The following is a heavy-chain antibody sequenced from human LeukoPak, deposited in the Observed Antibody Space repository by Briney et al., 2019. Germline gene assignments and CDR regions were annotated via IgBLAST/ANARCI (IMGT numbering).Heavy chain of an antibody. Sequence: ASLKVSCKASRGTFSSYAISWVRQSPGQRLEWMGRIIPILGIANYAQKFQDRVTITADKSTSTAYMELSSLRSEDTAVYYCARMIAVTGGWYWGQGTLVTVSS. CDR1: RGTFSSYA. J-gene: IGHJ4*02. D-gene: IGHD3-22*01. CDR2: IIPILGIA. CDR3: ARMIAVTGGWY. V-gene: IGHV1-69*04.